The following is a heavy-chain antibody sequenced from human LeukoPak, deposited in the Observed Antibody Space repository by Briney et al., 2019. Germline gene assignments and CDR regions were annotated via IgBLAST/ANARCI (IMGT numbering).Heavy chain of an antibody. J-gene: IGHJ6*03. CDR3: ARDNGVGYYSYLDV. V-gene: IGHV3-53*01. Sequence: GGSLRLSCAASGIKVPSTYMSWVRQSPGRGLEWVSVIYIGGITYYADSVKGRFIISRDNLKNTVFLQVNSLRVEDTAVYYCARDNGVGYYSYLDVWGKGTTVTVSS. CDR1: GIKVPSTY. D-gene: IGHD2-8*01. CDR2: IYIGGIT.